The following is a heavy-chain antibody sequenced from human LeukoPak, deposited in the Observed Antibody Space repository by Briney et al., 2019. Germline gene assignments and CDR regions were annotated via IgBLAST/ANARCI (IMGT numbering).Heavy chain of an antibody. Sequence: SETLSLTCTVSGGSISSGGYYWSWIRQPPGKGLEWIGYIYHSGSTNYNPSLKSRVTISVDTSKNQFSLKLSSVTAADTAVYYCARGRGAAHFDYWGQGTLVTVSS. CDR2: IYHSGST. D-gene: IGHD3-10*01. J-gene: IGHJ4*02. CDR1: GGSISSGGYY. CDR3: ARGRGAAHFDY. V-gene: IGHV4-61*08.